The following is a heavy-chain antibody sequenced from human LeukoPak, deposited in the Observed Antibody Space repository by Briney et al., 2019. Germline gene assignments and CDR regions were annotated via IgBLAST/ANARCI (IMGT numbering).Heavy chain of an antibody. J-gene: IGHJ4*02. CDR2: IYHSGST. CDR3: AREKMRRYSYGYAH. CDR1: GGSISSSNW. Sequence: SETLSLTCAVSGGSISSSNWWSWVRQPPGKGLEWIGEIYHSGSTNYNPSLKSRVTISVDKSKNQFSLKLSSVTAADTAVYYCAREKMRRYSYGYAHWGQGTLVTVSS. V-gene: IGHV4-4*02. D-gene: IGHD5-18*01.